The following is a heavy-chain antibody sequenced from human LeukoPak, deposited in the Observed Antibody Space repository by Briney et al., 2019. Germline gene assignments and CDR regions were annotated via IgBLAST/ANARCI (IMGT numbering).Heavy chain of an antibody. CDR1: GFTFSSYA. CDR2: ISGSGGST. J-gene: IGHJ4*02. CDR3: AKDRYGSGSYYFDY. V-gene: IGHV3-23*01. D-gene: IGHD3-10*01. Sequence: PGGSLRLSCAVSGFTFSSYAMSWVRQAPGKGLEWVSAISGSGGSTYYADSVKGRFTISRDNSKNTLYLQMNSLRAEDTAVYYCAKDRYGSGSYYFDYWGQGTLVTVSS.